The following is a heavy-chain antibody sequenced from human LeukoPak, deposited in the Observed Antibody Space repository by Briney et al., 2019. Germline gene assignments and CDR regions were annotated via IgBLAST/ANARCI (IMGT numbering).Heavy chain of an antibody. Sequence: SETLSLTCTVYGGSFSDFHWSWIRLPPGKGLEWIGEINHSGDTNYNPSLKSRVTISIDTSKNQFSLKLSSVTAADTAVYYCARGKVTRDWYFDLWGRGTLVTVSS. CDR2: INHSGDT. CDR3: ARGKVTRDWYFDL. V-gene: IGHV4-34*01. D-gene: IGHD4-17*01. J-gene: IGHJ2*01. CDR1: GGSFSDFH.